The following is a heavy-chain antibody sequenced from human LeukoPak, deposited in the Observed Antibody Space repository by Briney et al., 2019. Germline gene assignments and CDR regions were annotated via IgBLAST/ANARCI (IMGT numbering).Heavy chain of an antibody. J-gene: IGHJ4*02. V-gene: IGHV4-59*11. CDR3: ARAKSTGPTYYYGSGSYSRGYFDY. CDR1: GDSFSSHY. Sequence: SETLSLTCAVSGDSFSSHYWTWIRQSPWTGLEWIGYISHIVRTNYNPSLKSRVTISVDTSKNQFSLKLSSVTAADTAVYYCARAKSTGPTYYYGSGSYSRGYFDYWGQGTLVTVSS. CDR2: ISHIVRT. D-gene: IGHD3-10*01.